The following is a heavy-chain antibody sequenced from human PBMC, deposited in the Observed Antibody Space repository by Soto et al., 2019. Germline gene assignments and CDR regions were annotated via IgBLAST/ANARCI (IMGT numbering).Heavy chain of an antibody. J-gene: IGHJ3*02. Sequence: SETLSLTCPVADDSISSYYWSWIRQPPGKGLEWIGYIYYSGSTNYNPSLKSRVTISVDTSKNQFSLKLSSVTAADTAVYYCARVKARAGDYVWGSYRYSGDAFDIWGQGTMVTVSS. CDR2: IYYSGST. D-gene: IGHD3-16*02. CDR1: DDSISSYY. CDR3: ARVKARAGDYVWGSYRYSGDAFDI. V-gene: IGHV4-59*01.